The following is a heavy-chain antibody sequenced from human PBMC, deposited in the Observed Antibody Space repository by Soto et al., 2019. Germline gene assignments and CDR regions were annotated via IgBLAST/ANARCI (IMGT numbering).Heavy chain of an antibody. CDR1: GFTFDDYA. V-gene: IGHV3-9*01. Sequence: GGSLRLSCAASGFTFDDYAMHWVRQAPGKGLEWVSGISWNSGSIGYADSVKGRFTISRDNAKNSLYLQMNSLRAEDTALYYCAKVVQLLLRIAFDICGRGTIVTVSS. CDR2: ISWNSGSI. D-gene: IGHD2-15*01. J-gene: IGHJ3*02. CDR3: AKVVQLLLRIAFDI.